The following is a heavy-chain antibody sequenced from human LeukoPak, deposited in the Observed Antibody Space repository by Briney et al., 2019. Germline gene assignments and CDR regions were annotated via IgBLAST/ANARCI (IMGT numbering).Heavy chain of an antibody. D-gene: IGHD5-18*01. V-gene: IGHV3-64D*09. Sequence: GGSLRLSCSASGFTFSSYAMHWVRQAPGKGLEYVSAISSNGGSTYYADSVKGRFTISRDNSKNTLYLQMSSLRAEDTAVNYCVRGLVFGGYSYGDVYWGQGTLVTVSS. CDR2: ISSNGGST. J-gene: IGHJ4*02. CDR3: VRGLVFGGYSYGDVY. CDR1: GFTFSSYA.